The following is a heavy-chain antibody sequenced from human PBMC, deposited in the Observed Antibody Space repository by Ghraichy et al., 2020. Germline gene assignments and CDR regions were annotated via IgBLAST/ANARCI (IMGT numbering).Heavy chain of an antibody. CDR2: IYYSGST. J-gene: IGHJ5*02. CDR1: GGSISSGDYY. Sequence: SETLSLTCTVSGGSISSGDYYWSWIRQPPGKGLEWIGYIYYSGSTYYNPSLKSRVTISVDTSKNQFSLKLSSVTAADTAVYYCARGTSDVRDDYGDYVSPNWFDPWGQGTLVTVSS. V-gene: IGHV4-30-4*01. CDR3: ARGTSDVRDDYGDYVSPNWFDP. D-gene: IGHD4-17*01.